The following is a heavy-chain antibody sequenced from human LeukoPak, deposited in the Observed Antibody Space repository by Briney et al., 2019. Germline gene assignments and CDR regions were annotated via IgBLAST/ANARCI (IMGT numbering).Heavy chain of an antibody. CDR3: ARPQREIRYFDWSDAFDI. CDR2: INPNSGGT. D-gene: IGHD3-9*01. CDR1: GYTFIAYY. V-gene: IGHV1-2*02. Sequence: VSVKVSCKASGYTFIAYYMHWVRQAPGQGLEWMGWINPNSGGTKYAEKFQGRVTLTRDKSISTAYMELNSLRSDDTAVYYCARPQREIRYFDWSDAFDIWGQGTMVTVSS. J-gene: IGHJ3*02.